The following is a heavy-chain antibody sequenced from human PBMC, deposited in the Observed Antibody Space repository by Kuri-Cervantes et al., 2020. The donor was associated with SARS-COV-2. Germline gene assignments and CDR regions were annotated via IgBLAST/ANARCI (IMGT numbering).Heavy chain of an antibody. V-gene: IGHV3-9*01. CDR1: GFTFDDYA. Sequence: SLKISCAASGFTFDDYATHWVRQAPGKGLEWVSGISWNSGSIGYADSVKGRFTISRDNSKNTLYLQMNSLRAEDTAVYYCAKGIFTIFGVERLGYFQHWGQGTLVTVSS. J-gene: IGHJ1*01. CDR3: AKGIFTIFGVERLGYFQH. CDR2: ISWNSGSI. D-gene: IGHD3-3*01.